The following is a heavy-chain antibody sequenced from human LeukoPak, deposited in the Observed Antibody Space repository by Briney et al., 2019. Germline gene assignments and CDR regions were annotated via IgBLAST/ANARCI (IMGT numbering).Heavy chain of an antibody. J-gene: IGHJ3*02. V-gene: IGHV1-69*13. CDR2: IIPIFGTA. CDR1: GGTFSSYA. D-gene: IGHD3-10*01. Sequence: SVKVSCKASGGTFSSYAISWVRQAPGQGLEWMGGIIPIFGTANYAQKFQGRVTITADESTSTAYMELSSLRSEDTAVYYRAREWGHGSDAFDIWGQGTMVTVSS. CDR3: AREWGHGSDAFDI.